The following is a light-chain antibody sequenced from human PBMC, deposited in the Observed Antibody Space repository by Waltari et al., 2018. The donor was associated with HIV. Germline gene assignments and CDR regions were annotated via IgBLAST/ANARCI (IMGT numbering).Light chain of an antibody. V-gene: IGLV1-40*01. CDR1: RSHLGAGFV. J-gene: IGLJ1*01. CDR2: GNS. CDR3: QSYDSSLSGATV. Sequence: QPVLTQPPSASGSPGPRGTMSCTGSRSHLGAGFVVPSYQQLPGSAPKLLIFGNSNRPSGVPDRFSGSKSGTSASLAITGLRAEDEADYYCQSYDSSLSGATVFGTGTKVTV.